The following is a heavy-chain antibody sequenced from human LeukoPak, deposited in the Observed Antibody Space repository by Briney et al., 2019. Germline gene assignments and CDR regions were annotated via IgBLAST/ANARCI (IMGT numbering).Heavy chain of an antibody. Sequence: PGGSLRLSCAASGFTFDDYAMHWVRQAPGKGLEWVSGISWNSGSIGYADSVKGRFTISRDNAKNSLYLQMNSLRAEDTALYYCAKASGSSNFDYWGQGTLVTVSS. D-gene: IGHD3-10*01. CDR3: AKASGSSNFDY. CDR1: GFTFDDYA. J-gene: IGHJ4*02. V-gene: IGHV3-9*01. CDR2: ISWNSGSI.